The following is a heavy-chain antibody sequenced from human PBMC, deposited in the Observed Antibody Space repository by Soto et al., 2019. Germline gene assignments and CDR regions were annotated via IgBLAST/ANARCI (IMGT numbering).Heavy chain of an antibody. CDR3: ACPRCMPYGMDV. D-gene: IGHD2-8*01. CDR1: GYTFTSYD. J-gene: IGHJ6*02. Sequence: QVQLVQSGAEVKKPGASVKVSCKASGYTFTSYDINWVRQATGQGLEWMGWMNPNSGNTGYAQKFQGRVPMTRNTSISTAYMELSSLRSEDTAVYYCACPRCMPYGMDVWGQGTTVTVSS. CDR2: MNPNSGNT. V-gene: IGHV1-8*01.